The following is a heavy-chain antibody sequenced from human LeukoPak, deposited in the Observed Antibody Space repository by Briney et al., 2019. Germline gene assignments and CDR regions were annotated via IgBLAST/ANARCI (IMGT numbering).Heavy chain of an antibody. J-gene: IGHJ4*02. CDR2: INHSGST. D-gene: IGHD3-10*01. CDR3: ARGPSVFTMVRGVIIFDY. V-gene: IGHV4-34*01. CDR1: GGSFSGYY. Sequence: SETLSLTCAVYGGSFSGYYWSWIRQPPGKGLEWFGEINHSGSTNYNPSLKSRVTISVDTSKNQFSLKLSSVTAADTAVYYCARGPSVFTMVRGVIIFDYWGQGTLVTVSS.